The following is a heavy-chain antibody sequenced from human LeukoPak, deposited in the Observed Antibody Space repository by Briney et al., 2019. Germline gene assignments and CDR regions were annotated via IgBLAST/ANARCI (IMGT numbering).Heavy chain of an antibody. Sequence: GGSLRLSCAASGFTFSSYGMHWVRQAPGKGLEWVAVIWYDGSNKYYADSVKGRFTISRDNSKNTLYLQMNSLRAEDTAVYYCARSSGYPSFDYWGQGTLVTVSS. CDR1: GFTFSSYG. V-gene: IGHV3-33*01. J-gene: IGHJ4*02. CDR2: IWYDGSNK. CDR3: ARSSGYPSFDY. D-gene: IGHD3-22*01.